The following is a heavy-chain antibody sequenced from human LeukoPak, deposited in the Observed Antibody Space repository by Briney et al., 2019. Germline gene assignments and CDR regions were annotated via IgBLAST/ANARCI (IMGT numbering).Heavy chain of an antibody. CDR3: ATWSDDSSGYYLGRYLNY. Sequence: ASVKVSCKVSGNTLTELSMHWVRQAPGKGLEWMGGFDPEDGETIYAQKFQGRVTMTEDTSTDRAYMELSSLRSEDTAVYYCATWSDDSSGYYLGRYLNYWGQGALVTVSS. D-gene: IGHD3-22*01. CDR2: FDPEDGET. CDR1: GNTLTELS. V-gene: IGHV1-24*01. J-gene: IGHJ4*02.